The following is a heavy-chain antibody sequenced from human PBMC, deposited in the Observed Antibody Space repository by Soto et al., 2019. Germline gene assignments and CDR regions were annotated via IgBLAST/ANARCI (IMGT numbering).Heavy chain of an antibody. CDR1: GFTFRSYA. CDR3: ARRGSGSYYDY. V-gene: IGHV3-23*01. D-gene: IGHD1-26*01. CDR2: ISGSGIST. Sequence: QPGGSLRLSCAASGFTFRSYAMSWVRQAPGKGLEWVSGISGSGISTHYADSVKGRFTISRDNSKNTLYLQMNSLRAEDTAVYYCARRGSGSYYDYWGQGTLVTVSS. J-gene: IGHJ4*02.